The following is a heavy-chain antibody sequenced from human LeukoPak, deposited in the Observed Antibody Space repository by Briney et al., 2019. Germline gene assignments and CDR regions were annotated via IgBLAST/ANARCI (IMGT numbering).Heavy chain of an antibody. CDR1: GFTFSDWY. CDR3: AKDLRRVVITHWAGAPIDY. CDR2: INSGSTSI. D-gene: IGHD3-22*01. V-gene: IGHV3-11*01. Sequence: PGGSLRLSCAASGFTFSDWYMSWIRQTPGKGLEWVSYINSGSTSIYNGDSVKGRFTISRDNSKNTLYLQMNSLRAEDTAVYYCAKDLRRVVITHWAGAPIDYWGQGTLVTVSS. J-gene: IGHJ4*02.